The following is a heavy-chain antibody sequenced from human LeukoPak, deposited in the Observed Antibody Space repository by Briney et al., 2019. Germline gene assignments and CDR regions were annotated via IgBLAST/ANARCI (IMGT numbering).Heavy chain of an antibody. CDR2: ISSSSTYI. D-gene: IGHD3-10*02. V-gene: IGHV3-21*01. CDR1: GFTFSSHT. Sequence: GGSLTLSCADSGFTFSSHTMNWVRQAPGEGLEWVSSISSSSTYIYYADSVKGRFTISRDNAKNSLYLQMNRLRAEDTAVYYCAREFSVLGNFDYWGQGTLVTVSS. CDR3: AREFSVLGNFDY. J-gene: IGHJ4*02.